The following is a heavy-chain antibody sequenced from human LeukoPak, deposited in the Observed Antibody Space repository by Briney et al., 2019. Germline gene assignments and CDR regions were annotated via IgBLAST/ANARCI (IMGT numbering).Heavy chain of an antibody. J-gene: IGHJ5*02. D-gene: IGHD3-10*01. V-gene: IGHV3-53*01. CDR1: GFTFSSYA. CDR3: ARDLEGSGWFDP. CDR2: IYSGGST. Sequence: QPGGSLRLSCAASGFTFSSYAMSWVRQAPGRGLEWVSVIYSGGSTYYADSVKGRFTISRDNSKNTLYLQMNSLRAEDTAVYYCARDLEGSGWFDPWGQGTLVTVSS.